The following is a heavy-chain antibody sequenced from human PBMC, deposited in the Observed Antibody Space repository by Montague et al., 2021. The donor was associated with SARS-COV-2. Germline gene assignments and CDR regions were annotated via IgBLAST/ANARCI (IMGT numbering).Heavy chain of an antibody. CDR2: ISYDGINK. J-gene: IGHJ4*02. CDR3: ARVFSGTYLGYFDY. D-gene: IGHD1-26*01. CDR1: GFTFSSYS. V-gene: IGHV3-30*04. Sequence: SLRLSCAASGFTFSSYSMRWVRQAPGKGLEWVTVISYDGINKYYTDSVKGRFTISRDNSKNTLYLQMNSLRPEDTAVYYCARVFSGTYLGYFDYWGQGTLVAVSS.